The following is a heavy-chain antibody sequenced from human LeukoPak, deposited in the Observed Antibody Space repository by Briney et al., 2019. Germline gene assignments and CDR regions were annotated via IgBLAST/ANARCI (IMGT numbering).Heavy chain of an antibody. J-gene: IGHJ4*02. CDR3: ARERGYYYDRRGFDY. D-gene: IGHD3-22*01. CDR1: GFTFSSYW. V-gene: IGHV3-7*01. Sequence: GGSLRLSCAASGFTFSSYWMSWVRQAPGKGLEWVANIKQDGSEKYYVDSVKGRFTISRDNAKNSLYLQMNSLRAEDTAVYYCARERGYYYDRRGFDYWGQGTLVTVSS. CDR2: IKQDGSEK.